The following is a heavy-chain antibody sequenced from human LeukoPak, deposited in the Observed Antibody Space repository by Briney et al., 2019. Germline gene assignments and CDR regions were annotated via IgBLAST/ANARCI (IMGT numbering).Heavy chain of an antibody. CDR2: IYSGGST. Sequence: GGSLRLSCAASGFTVSSNYMSWVRQAPGKGLEWVSVIYSGGSTYYADSVKGRFTISRDNSKNTLYLQMNSLRAEDTAVYYCATHSGSYYNLFDYWGQGTLVTVSS. V-gene: IGHV3-53*05. CDR3: ATHSGSYYNLFDY. D-gene: IGHD1-26*01. CDR1: GFTVSSNY. J-gene: IGHJ4*02.